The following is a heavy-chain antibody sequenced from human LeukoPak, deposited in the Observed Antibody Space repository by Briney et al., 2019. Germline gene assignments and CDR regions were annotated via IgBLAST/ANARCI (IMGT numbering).Heavy chain of an antibody. Sequence: SLTLSLTCAISGDSVSSNSAAWNWIRQSPSRGLEWLGRTWYMSKWKTEYAVSVESRIAINPDTSKNQFSLQLSSVTPEDTAVYYCARDGHGSHWFDPWGQGTPVTVSS. D-gene: IGHD3-10*01. J-gene: IGHJ5*02. V-gene: IGHV6-1*01. CDR3: ARDGHGSHWFDP. CDR2: TWYMSKWKT. CDR1: GDSVSSNSAA.